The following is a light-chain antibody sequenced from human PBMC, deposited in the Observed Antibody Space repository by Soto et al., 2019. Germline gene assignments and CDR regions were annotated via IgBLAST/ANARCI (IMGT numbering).Light chain of an antibody. CDR1: QIVIXSY. CDR3: QQYNRWTLT. J-gene: IGKJ1*01. CDR2: GXS. Sequence: NLLAQSQRTLCLCPVERATLYFRASQIVIXSYLAWYQQQPGQAPRLVIHGXSTSATGFPARLSGSGSGTDFTLTISSLQSEDFACYDWQQYNRWTLTFGQGTKVEIK. V-gene: IGKV3D-7*01.